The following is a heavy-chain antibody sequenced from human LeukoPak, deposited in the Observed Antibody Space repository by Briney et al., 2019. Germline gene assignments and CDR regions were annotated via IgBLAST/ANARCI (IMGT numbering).Heavy chain of an antibody. CDR1: GYTFTNYY. D-gene: IGHD4-17*01. CDR3: ARARTTVTQRDT. CDR2: ISAYNGNT. Sequence: ASVKVSCKASGYTFTNYYMHWVRQAPGQGLGWMGWISAYNGNTNYAQKLQGRVTMTTDTSTSTAYMELRSLRSDDTAVYYCARARTTVTQRDTWGQGTLVTVSS. J-gene: IGHJ4*02. V-gene: IGHV1-18*04.